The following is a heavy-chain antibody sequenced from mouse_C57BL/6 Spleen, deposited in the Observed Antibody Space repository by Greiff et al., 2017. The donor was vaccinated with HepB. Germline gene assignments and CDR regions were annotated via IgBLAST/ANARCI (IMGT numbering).Heavy chain of an antibody. D-gene: IGHD1-1*01. V-gene: IGHV1-82*01. CDR1: GYAFSSSW. J-gene: IGHJ1*03. Sequence: VKLMESGPELVKPGASVKISCKASGYAFSSSWMNWVKQRPGKGLEWIGRIYPGDGDTNYNGKFKGKATLTADKSSSTAYMQLSSLTSEDAAVYFCASLYDYGSSYGYFDVWGTGTTVTVSS. CDR3: ASLYDYGSSYGYFDV. CDR2: IYPGDGDT.